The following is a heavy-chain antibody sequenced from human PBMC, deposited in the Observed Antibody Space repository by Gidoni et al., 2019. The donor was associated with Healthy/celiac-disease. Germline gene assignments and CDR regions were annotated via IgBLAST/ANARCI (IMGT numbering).Heavy chain of an antibody. CDR1: GGSISSSSYY. D-gene: IGHD3-22*01. V-gene: IGHV4-39*01. Sequence: QLQLQESGPGLVKPSETLSLTCTVSGGSISSSSYYWGWIRQPPGKGLEWIGSIYYSGSTYYNPSLKNRVTISVDTSKNQFSLKLSSVTAADTAVYYCARQTYYYDSSGYGSDAFDIWGQGTMVTVSS. CDR3: ARQTYYYDSSGYGSDAFDI. CDR2: IYYSGST. J-gene: IGHJ3*02.